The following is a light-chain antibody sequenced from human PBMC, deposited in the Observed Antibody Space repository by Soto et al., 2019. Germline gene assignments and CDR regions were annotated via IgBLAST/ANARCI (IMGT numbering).Light chain of an antibody. CDR3: ATWHDYFYV. V-gene: IGLV1-44*01. CDR1: TSDIGTNA. J-gene: IGLJ1*01. CDR2: TNN. Sequence: QSVLSQPPSASGTPGQRVTVSCSGITSDIGTNAVNWFQHVPGTAPRLLIYTNNLRPSGVPDRFSASKSGTSASLAISGLQSEDEADYYCATWHDYFYVFGTGTKVTVL.